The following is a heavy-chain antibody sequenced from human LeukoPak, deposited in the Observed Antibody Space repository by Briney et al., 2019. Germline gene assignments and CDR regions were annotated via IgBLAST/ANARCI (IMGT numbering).Heavy chain of an antibody. D-gene: IGHD3-9*01. CDR2: IYYSGST. V-gene: IGHV4-31*03. CDR3: ARGANDILTGYYLLDY. J-gene: IGHJ4*02. CDR1: GGSISSGGYY. Sequence: SETLSLTCTVSGGSISSGGYYWSWIRQHPGKGLEWIGYIYYSGSTYYNPPLKSRVTISVDTSKNQFSLKLSSVTAADTAVYYCARGANDILTGYYLLDYWGQGTLVTVSS.